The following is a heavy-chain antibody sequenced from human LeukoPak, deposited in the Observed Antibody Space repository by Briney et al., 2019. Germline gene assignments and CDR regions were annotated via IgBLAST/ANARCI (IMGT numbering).Heavy chain of an antibody. CDR1: GFTFSSYA. CDR3: AKGYYDGSGSFRWFDP. CDR2: ISAGGGTT. Sequence: GGSLILSCADSGFTFSSYAMSWVRQAPGKGLEWVSAISAGGGTTYYADSVKGRFTISRDKSKNTLYLQMNSLRAEDTAVYYCAKGYYDGSGSFRWFDPWGQGTLVTVSS. V-gene: IGHV3-23*01. J-gene: IGHJ5*02. D-gene: IGHD3-10*01.